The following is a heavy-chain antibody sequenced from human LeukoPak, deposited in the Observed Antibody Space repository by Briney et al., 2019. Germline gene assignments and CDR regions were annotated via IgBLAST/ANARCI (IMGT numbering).Heavy chain of an antibody. J-gene: IGHJ4*02. V-gene: IGHV3-23*01. D-gene: IGHD1-20*01. CDR1: GFTFSGYA. Sequence: GGSLRLSCAASGFTFSGYAMSWVRQAPGKGLEWVSAISGSGGSTYYADSVKGRFTISRDNSKNTLYLQMNSLRAEDTAVYYCAKDFRVPNWYNWNDGTFDYWGQGTLVTVSS. CDR3: AKDFRVPNWYNWNDGTFDY. CDR2: ISGSGGST.